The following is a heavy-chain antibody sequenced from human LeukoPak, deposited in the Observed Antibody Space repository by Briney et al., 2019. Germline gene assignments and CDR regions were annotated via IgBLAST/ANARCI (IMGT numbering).Heavy chain of an antibody. CDR2: IVEDGSQK. V-gene: IGHV3-7*01. Sequence: GGSLRLSCAASGFTFSSCWMTWVRQAPGKGLEWVASIVEDGSQKYYVDSVKGRFTISRDNAKNSLYLQMNSLRAEDTAVYYCARDGGSAMPFDYWGQGTLVTVSS. J-gene: IGHJ4*02. D-gene: IGHD2-2*01. CDR1: GFTFSSCW. CDR3: ARDGGSAMPFDY.